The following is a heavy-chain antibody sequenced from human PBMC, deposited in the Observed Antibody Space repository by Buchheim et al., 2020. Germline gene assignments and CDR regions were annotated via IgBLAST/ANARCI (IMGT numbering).Heavy chain of an antibody. V-gene: IGHV3-23*01. J-gene: IGHJ4*02. CDR3: AKAMISSWYPG. CDR2: ISGSGGST. D-gene: IGHD6-13*01. Sequence: EVQLLESGGGLVQPGGSLRLSCADSGFSFRSYAMSWVRQAPGKGLEWVSGISGSGGSTYYADSGKGRFTISRDKSKNTLCRKMNSLRAEDTAVYYCAKAMISSWYPGWGQGTL. CDR1: GFSFRSYA.